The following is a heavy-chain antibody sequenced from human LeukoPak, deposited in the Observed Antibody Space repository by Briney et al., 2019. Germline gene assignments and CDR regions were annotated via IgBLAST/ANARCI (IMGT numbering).Heavy chain of an antibody. J-gene: IGHJ4*02. CDR2: IWTSGST. V-gene: IGHV4-61*02. CDR1: GGSISSGDYY. CDR3: AREVLLGARPYFDY. D-gene: IGHD3-16*01. Sequence: PSETLSLTCTVSGGSISSGDYYWSWIRQPPGKGLEWIGRIWTSGSTNYNPSLRSRVTMSEDTSKNQFSLKLSSVTAADTAVYYCAREVLLGARPYFDYWGQGTLVTVSS.